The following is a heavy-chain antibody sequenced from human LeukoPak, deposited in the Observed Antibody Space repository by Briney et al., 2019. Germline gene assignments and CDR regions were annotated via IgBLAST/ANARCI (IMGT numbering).Heavy chain of an antibody. V-gene: IGHV3-30*02. CDR3: AKFGLTFDN. CDR1: GLTFISYG. CDR2: VRYDGSNK. D-gene: IGHD3/OR15-3a*01. J-gene: IGHJ4*02. Sequence: GRSLRLSCAASGLTFISYGMHSVRPAPGKGLEWVAFVRYDGSNKYYADSVKGRFTISRDNSKNTLYLQMNSLRAEDTAVYYCAKFGLTFDNWGQGTLVTVSS.